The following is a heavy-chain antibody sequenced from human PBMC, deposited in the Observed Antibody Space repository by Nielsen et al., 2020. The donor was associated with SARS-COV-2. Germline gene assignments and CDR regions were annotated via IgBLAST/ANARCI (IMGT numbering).Heavy chain of an antibody. Sequence: GSLRLSCTVSGGSISSYYWSWIRQPPGKGLEWIGYIYYSGSTNYNPSLKSRVTISVDTSKNQFSLKLSSVTAADTAVYYCARALSSLYYYDSSGYYMDWFDPWGQGTLVTVSS. CDR1: GGSISSYY. D-gene: IGHD3-22*01. CDR3: ARALSSLYYYDSSGYYMDWFDP. CDR2: IYYSGST. J-gene: IGHJ5*02. V-gene: IGHV4-59*01.